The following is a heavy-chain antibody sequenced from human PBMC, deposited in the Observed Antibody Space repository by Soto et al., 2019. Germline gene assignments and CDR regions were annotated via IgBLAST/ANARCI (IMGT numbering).Heavy chain of an antibody. CDR2: FDPEDGET. D-gene: IGHD5-12*01. CDR1: GYTLTELS. J-gene: IGHJ4*02. CDR3: AIEPLPGYSGYDYFDY. V-gene: IGHV1-24*01. Sequence: ASVKVSCKVSGYTLTELSMHWVRQAPGKGLEWMGGFDPEDGETIYAQKFQGRVTMTEDTSTDTAYMELSSLRSEDTAVFYFAIEPLPGYSGYDYFDYWGQGTLVTVSS.